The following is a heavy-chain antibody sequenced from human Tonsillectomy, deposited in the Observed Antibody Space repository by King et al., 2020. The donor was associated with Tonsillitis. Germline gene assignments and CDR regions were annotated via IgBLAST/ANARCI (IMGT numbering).Heavy chain of an antibody. CDR1: GFSLSNARMG. CDR2: IFSNDEK. D-gene: IGHD1-26*01. J-gene: IGHJ2*01. CDR3: ARTELGGSYWAHYWYFDL. Sequence: VTLKESGPVLVKPTETLTLTCTVSGFSLSNARMGVCWIRQPPGKALEWLAHIFSNDEKSYSTSLKSRLTISKDTSKSQVVLTMTNMDPVDTATYYCARTELGGSYWAHYWYFDLWGRGTLVTVSS. V-gene: IGHV2-26*01.